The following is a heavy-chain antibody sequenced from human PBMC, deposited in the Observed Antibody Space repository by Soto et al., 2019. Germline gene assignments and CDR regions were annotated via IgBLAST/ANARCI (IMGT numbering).Heavy chain of an antibody. CDR3: VAGSGWLTDF. D-gene: IGHD6-19*01. CDR1: GFTFSIYA. CDR2: ISSSSSTI. V-gene: IGHV3-48*02. Sequence: GGSLRLSCAASGFTFSIYAMSWVRQAPGKGLEWVSYISSSSSTIYYADSVKGRFTISRDNAKNSLYLQMNSLRDEDTAVYYCVAGSGWLTDFCGQGTLVTVSS. J-gene: IGHJ4*02.